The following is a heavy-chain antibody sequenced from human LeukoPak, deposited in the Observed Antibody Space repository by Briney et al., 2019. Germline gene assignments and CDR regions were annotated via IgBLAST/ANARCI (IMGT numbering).Heavy chain of an antibody. Sequence: SETLSLTCTVSGGSISSGGYYWSWIRQHPGKGLEWIGYIYYSGSTYYNPSLKSRVTISVDTSKNQFSLKLSSVTAADTAVYYCARDKAHFVVVPAASPPPVMYGMDLWGQGTTVTVSS. J-gene: IGHJ6*02. V-gene: IGHV4-31*03. CDR1: GGSISSGGYY. CDR3: ARDKAHFVVVPAASPPPVMYGMDL. CDR2: IYYSGST. D-gene: IGHD2-2*01.